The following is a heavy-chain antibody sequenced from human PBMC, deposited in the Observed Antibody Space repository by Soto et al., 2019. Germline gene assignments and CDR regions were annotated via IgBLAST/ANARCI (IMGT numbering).Heavy chain of an antibody. Sequence: EVQLVESGGGLVQPGGSLRLSCAASGFTFSDHYMDWVRQAPGKGLEWVGRIRNKANSYTKEYAASVKGRFTISRDDSKNLLYLQMNSQKTEDTAVYFCARGTFDYWGQGTLVTVSS. D-gene: IGHD3-10*01. V-gene: IGHV3-72*01. CDR1: GFTFSDHY. CDR2: IRNKANSYTK. J-gene: IGHJ4*02. CDR3: ARGTFDY.